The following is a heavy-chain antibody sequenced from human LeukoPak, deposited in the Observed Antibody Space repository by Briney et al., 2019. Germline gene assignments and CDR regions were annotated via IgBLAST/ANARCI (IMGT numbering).Heavy chain of an antibody. Sequence: GGSLRLSCAASGFTFSDYAMHWVRQAPGKGLEWVAVISYDGSNKYYADSVKGRFTISRDNSKNTLYLQMNSLRAEDTAVYYCARAAGGTAMVTLTGYWGQGTLVTVSS. D-gene: IGHD5-18*01. CDR1: GFTFSDYA. J-gene: IGHJ4*02. CDR3: ARAAGGTAMVTLTGY. V-gene: IGHV3-30-3*01. CDR2: ISYDGSNK.